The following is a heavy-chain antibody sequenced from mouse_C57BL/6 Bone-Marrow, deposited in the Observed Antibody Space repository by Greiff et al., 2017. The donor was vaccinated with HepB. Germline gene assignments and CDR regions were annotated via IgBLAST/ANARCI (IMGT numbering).Heavy chain of an antibody. CDR3: ARRGYYGSTLGD. V-gene: IGHV5-6*01. Sequence: EVQRVESGGDLVKPGGSLKLSCAASGFTFSSYGMSWVRQTPDKRLEWVATISSGGSYTYYPDSVKGRFTISRDNAKNTLYLQMSSLKSEDTAMYYCARRGYYGSTLGDWGQGTLVTVSA. J-gene: IGHJ3*01. D-gene: IGHD1-1*01. CDR1: GFTFSSYG. CDR2: ISSGGSYT.